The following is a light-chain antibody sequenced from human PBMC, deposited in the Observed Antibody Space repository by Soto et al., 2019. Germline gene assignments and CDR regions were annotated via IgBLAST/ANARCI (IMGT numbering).Light chain of an antibody. CDR1: QSVSSN. J-gene: IGKJ2*01. CDR3: QHYNGWPFT. Sequence: EILMTQSPATLSVSSGEGATLSCRASQSVSSNLAWYQQHPGQAPRLLIYGASTRATGTPARFSGSGSRTEFTLTISSLQAEDFAVYYCQHYNGWPFTFGQGTKVEIK. V-gene: IGKV3-15*01. CDR2: GAS.